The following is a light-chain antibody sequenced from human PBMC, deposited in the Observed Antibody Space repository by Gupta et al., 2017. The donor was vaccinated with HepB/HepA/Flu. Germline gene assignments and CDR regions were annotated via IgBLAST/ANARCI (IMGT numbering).Light chain of an antibody. Sequence: DSQMTQSPSSLSASVGDRGTITCRASHIISSYVNWYQQSPGKAPRLLIYGTSNLQSGVPSRFSGSGSGTDFTLTIISLQPEDFAAYYCQQNNNTPPFTFGPGTKVDIK. J-gene: IGKJ3*01. CDR2: GTS. CDR1: HIISSY. V-gene: IGKV1-39*01. CDR3: QQNNNTPPFT.